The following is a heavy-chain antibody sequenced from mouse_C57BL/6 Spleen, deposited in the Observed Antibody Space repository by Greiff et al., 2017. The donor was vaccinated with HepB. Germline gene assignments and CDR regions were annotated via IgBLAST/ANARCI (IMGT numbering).Heavy chain of an antibody. CDR2: ISYYGSN. Sequence: ESGPGLVKPSQSLSLTCSVTGYSITSGYYWNWIRQFPGNKLEWMGYISYYGSNNYNPSLKNRISITRDTSKNQFFLKLNSVTTEDTATYYCARERVITTAWYFDVWGTGTTVTVSS. J-gene: IGHJ1*03. V-gene: IGHV3-6*01. CDR1: GYSITSGYY. D-gene: IGHD1-1*01. CDR3: ARERVITTAWYFDV.